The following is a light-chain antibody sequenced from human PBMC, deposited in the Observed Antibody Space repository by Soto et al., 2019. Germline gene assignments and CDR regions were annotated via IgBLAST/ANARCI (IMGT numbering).Light chain of an antibody. CDR3: QQRSNWPPGVT. CDR1: QSVTTY. V-gene: IGKV3-11*01. CDR2: DAS. Sequence: EVVLTQSPATLSLSPGERATLSCTASQSVTTYLAWYQQKPGQAPRLLIYDASTRATGIPARFSGSGSGTDFTLTISSLEPEDFAVYYCQQRSNWPPGVTXGXGTKVDIK. J-gene: IGKJ3*01.